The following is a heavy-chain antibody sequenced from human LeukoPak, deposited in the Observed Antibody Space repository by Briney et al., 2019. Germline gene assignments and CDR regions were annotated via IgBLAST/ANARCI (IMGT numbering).Heavy chain of an antibody. CDR2: IASSGSTI. CDR1: GFTFSNYE. CDR3: ATSRGYFFRWFQH. J-gene: IGHJ1*01. D-gene: IGHD3-22*01. Sequence: GGSLRLSCSASGFTFSNYEMNWVRQAPGKGLEWVSYIASSGSTIYYADSVKGRFTISRDNARSSLYLQMNSLRADDTAVYYCATSRGYFFRWFQHWGQGTLVTVSS. V-gene: IGHV3-48*03.